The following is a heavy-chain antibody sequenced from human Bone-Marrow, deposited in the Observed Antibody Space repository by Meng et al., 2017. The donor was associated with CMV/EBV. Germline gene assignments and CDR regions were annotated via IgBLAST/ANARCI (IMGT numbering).Heavy chain of an antibody. CDR2: IRSKAYGGTT. D-gene: IGHD2-2*01. Sequence: GESLKISCTASGFTFGDYAMSWVRQAPGKGLEWVGFIRSKAYGGTTEYAASVKGRFTISRDDSKSIAYLQMNSLKTEDTAVYYCTRVRYCSSTSCRGWFDPWGQGTLVPVAS. CDR3: TRVRYCSSTSCRGWFDP. CDR1: GFTFGDYA. V-gene: IGHV3-49*04. J-gene: IGHJ5*02.